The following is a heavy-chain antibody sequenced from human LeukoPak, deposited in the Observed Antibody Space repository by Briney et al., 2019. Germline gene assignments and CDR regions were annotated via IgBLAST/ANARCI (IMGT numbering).Heavy chain of an antibody. CDR2: IIPILGIA. CDR3: ARTPLDGYSDY. CDR1: GGTFSSYA. D-gene: IGHD5-24*01. J-gene: IGHJ4*02. V-gene: IGHV1-69*04. Sequence: SVKVSCKASGGTFSSYAISWVRQAPGQGLEWMGRIIPILGIANYAQKFQGRVTITADKSTSTAYMELSSLRSEDTAVYYCARTPLDGYSDYCGQGTLVTVSS.